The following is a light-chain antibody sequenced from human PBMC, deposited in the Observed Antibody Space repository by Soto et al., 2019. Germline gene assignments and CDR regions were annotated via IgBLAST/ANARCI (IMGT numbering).Light chain of an antibody. CDR2: GAS. J-gene: IGKJ1*01. V-gene: IGKV3-15*01. CDR3: HQYGRSPRGT. Sequence: EIVMTQSPATLSVSPGERATLSCRASQSVSNNLAWYQQKPGQAPRLLIYGASTRATGIPARFSGSGSGTEFTLTISSLQSEDFAMYYCHQYGRSPRGTFGQGTKVEIK. CDR1: QSVSNN.